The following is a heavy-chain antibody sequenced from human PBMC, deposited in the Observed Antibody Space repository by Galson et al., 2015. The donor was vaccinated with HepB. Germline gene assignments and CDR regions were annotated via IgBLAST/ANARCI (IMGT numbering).Heavy chain of an antibody. J-gene: IGHJ2*01. Sequence: PALVKPTQTLTLTCTFSGFSLSTSGMCVSWIRQPPGKALEWLALIDWDDDKYYSTSLKTRLTISKDTSTNQVVLTMTNMDPVDTATYYCARSPGRWEDRYWYFDLWGRGSLVAVSS. CDR2: IDWDDDK. CDR3: ARSPGRWEDRYWYFDL. D-gene: IGHD1-26*01. V-gene: IGHV2-70*01. CDR1: GFSLSTSGMC.